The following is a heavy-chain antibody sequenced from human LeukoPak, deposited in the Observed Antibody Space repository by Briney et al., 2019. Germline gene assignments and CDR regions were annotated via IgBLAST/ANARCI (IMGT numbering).Heavy chain of an antibody. D-gene: IGHD2-15*01. Sequence: GGSLRLSCAASGFTFSSYSMNWVRQAPGKGLEWVSSISSSSSYIYYADSVKGRFTISRDNAKNSLYLRMNSLSPEDTAVYYCARYCSGGSCYSYNWFDPWGQGTLVTVSS. CDR2: ISSSSSYI. J-gene: IGHJ5*02. V-gene: IGHV3-21*04. CDR3: ARYCSGGSCYSYNWFDP. CDR1: GFTFSSYS.